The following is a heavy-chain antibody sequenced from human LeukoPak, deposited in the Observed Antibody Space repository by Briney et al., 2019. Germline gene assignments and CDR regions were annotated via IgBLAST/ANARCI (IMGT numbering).Heavy chain of an antibody. Sequence: SETLSLTCTVSGGSISSGSYYWGWIRQPPGKGLEWIGSIYYSGSTNYNPSLKSRVTISVDTSKNQFSLKLSSVTAADTAVYYCARVPYDILTGYLFDYWGQGTLVTVSS. CDR3: ARVPYDILTGYLFDY. CDR2: IYYSGST. V-gene: IGHV4-39*07. CDR1: GGSISSGSYY. D-gene: IGHD3-9*01. J-gene: IGHJ4*02.